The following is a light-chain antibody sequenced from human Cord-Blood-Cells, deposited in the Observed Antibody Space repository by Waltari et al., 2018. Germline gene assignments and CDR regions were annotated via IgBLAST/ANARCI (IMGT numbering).Light chain of an antibody. J-gene: IGKJ4*01. CDR3: QQYGSSST. CDR2: GAS. V-gene: IGKV3-20*01. CDR1: QSVSSSY. Sequence: ELVLTQSPGTLSLSPGARATLSCRASQSVSSSYLAWYQQKPGLAPRLLIYGASSRATGIPDRFSGSGSGTDFTLTISRLEPEDFAVYYCQQYGSSSTFGGGTKVEIK.